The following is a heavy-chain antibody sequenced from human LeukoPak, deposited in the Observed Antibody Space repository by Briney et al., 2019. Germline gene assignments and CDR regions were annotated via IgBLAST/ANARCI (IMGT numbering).Heavy chain of an antibody. CDR2: IYHSGST. V-gene: IGHV4-30-2*01. CDR1: GGSISSGGYS. Sequence: SETLSLTCAVSGGSISSGGYSWSWIRQPPGKGLEWIGYIYHSGSTYYNPSLKSPVTISVDRSKNQFSLKLSSVTAADTAVYYCARGGLLRYFDWLFDYWGQGTLVTVSS. D-gene: IGHD3-9*01. J-gene: IGHJ4*02. CDR3: ARGGLLRYFDWLFDY.